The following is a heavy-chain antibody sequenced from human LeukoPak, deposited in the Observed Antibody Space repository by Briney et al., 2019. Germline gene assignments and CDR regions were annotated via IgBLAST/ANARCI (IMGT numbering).Heavy chain of an antibody. J-gene: IGHJ3*02. CDR1: GGSISSSSYY. Sequence: SETLSLTCTVSGGSISSSSYYWGWIRQPPGKGLEWIGSIYYSGSTYYNPSLKSRVTISVDTSKNQFSLKLSSVTAADTAVYYCARRRILERLFLDIWGQGTMVTVSS. CDR2: IYYSGST. D-gene: IGHD1-1*01. CDR3: ARRRILERLFLDI. V-gene: IGHV4-39*07.